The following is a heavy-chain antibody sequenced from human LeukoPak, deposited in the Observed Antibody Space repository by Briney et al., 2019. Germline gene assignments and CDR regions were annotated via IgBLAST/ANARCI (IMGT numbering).Heavy chain of an antibody. CDR1: GGTFSSYA. CDR2: INPNSGGT. J-gene: IGHJ5*02. D-gene: IGHD2-2*02. CDR3: ARDPGIVVVPAAINWFDP. V-gene: IGHV1-2*02. Sequence: ASVKVSCKASGGTFSSYAISWVRQAPGQGLEWMGWINPNSGGTNYAQKFQGRVTMTRDTSISTAYMELSRLRSDDTAVYYCARDPGIVVVPAAINWFDPWGQGTLVTVSS.